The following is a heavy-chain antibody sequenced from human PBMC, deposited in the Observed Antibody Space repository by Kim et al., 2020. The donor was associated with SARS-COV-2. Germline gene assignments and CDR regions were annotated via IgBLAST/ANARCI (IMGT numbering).Heavy chain of an antibody. D-gene: IGHD4-17*01. Sequence: RYSPSLKSRLTITKDTSKNQVVLTMTNMDPVDTATYYCAHITTVVTYFDYWGQGTLVTVSS. V-gene: IGHV2-5*01. J-gene: IGHJ4*02. CDR3: AHITTVVTYFDY.